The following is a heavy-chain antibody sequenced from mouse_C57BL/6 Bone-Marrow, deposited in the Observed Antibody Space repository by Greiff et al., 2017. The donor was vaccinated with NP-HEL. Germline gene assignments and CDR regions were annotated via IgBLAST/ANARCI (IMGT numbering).Heavy chain of an antibody. CDR3: ARSPYYYGSIYWYFDV. CDR2: INPSSGYT. J-gene: IGHJ1*03. CDR1: GYTFTSYT. D-gene: IGHD1-1*01. Sequence: VKLQQSGAELARPGASVKMSCKASGYTFTSYTMHWVKQRPGQGLEWIGYINPSSGYTKYNQKFKDKATLTADNSSSTAYMQLSSLTSEDSAVYYCARSPYYYGSIYWYFDVWGTGTTVTVSS. V-gene: IGHV1-4*01.